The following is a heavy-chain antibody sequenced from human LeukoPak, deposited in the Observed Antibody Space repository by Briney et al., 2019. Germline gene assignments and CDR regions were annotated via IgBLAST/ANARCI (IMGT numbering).Heavy chain of an antibody. D-gene: IGHD6-19*01. CDR2: INQDGSGK. CDR1: GFTFNSYW. V-gene: IGHV3-7*01. CDR3: ARTYPGIALAGTFDY. J-gene: IGHJ4*02. Sequence: PGGSLRLSCAASGFTFNSYWMGWVRQAPGEGPAWVANINQDGSGKYYVDSVKGRFTISRDSAKNSLYLQMNSLRAEDTAVYYCARTYPGIALAGTFDYWGQGTLVTFSS.